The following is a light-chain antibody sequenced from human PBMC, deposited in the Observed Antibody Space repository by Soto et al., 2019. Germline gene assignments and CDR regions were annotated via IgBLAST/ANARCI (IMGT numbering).Light chain of an antibody. J-gene: IGLJ3*02. CDR3: QVWDGGSDHRV. Sequence: VVTQAPAVSVAPGETATITCGGNNIGGKSVHWYQQRPGQAPVMVIYYDSDRASGIPERFSGRNTGNTATLTISRVEAGDEADYYCQVWDGGSDHRVFGGGTKLTVL. CDR2: YDS. V-gene: IGLV3-21*04. CDR1: NIGGKS.